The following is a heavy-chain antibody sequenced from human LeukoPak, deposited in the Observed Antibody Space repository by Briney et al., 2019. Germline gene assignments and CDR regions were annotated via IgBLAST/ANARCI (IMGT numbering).Heavy chain of an antibody. Sequence: PGRSLRLSCAASGFTFDDYAMHWVRQAPGKGLEWVSGISWNSGSIGYADSVKGRFTISRDNAKNSLYLQMNSLGAEDTALYYCAKFAERSMATINSDYWGQGTLVTVSS. D-gene: IGHD5-24*01. CDR2: ISWNSGSI. CDR3: AKFAERSMATINSDY. J-gene: IGHJ4*02. CDR1: GFTFDDYA. V-gene: IGHV3-9*01.